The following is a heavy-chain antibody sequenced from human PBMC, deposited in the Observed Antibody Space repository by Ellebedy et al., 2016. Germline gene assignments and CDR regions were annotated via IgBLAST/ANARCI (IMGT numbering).Heavy chain of an antibody. CDR3: ARFMRGILGDGVGYPDY. V-gene: IGHV4-30-4*01. CDR2: IYYSGST. D-gene: IGHD2-8*01. Sequence: LRLXXTVSGGSISSGDYYWSWIRQPPGRGLEWIGYIYYSGSTYYNSSLKSRVTISLDTSKNQFSLKLSSVTAADTAVYYCARFMRGILGDGVGYPDYWGQGTLVTVSS. CDR1: GGSISSGDYY. J-gene: IGHJ4*02.